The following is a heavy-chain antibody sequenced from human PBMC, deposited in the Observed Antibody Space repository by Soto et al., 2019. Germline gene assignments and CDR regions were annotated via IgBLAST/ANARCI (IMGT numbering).Heavy chain of an antibody. V-gene: IGHV4-30-4*01. CDR1: GDSITSGDYY. CDR2: IYYSGST. D-gene: IGHD2-2*02. Sequence: SETLSLTCTVSGDSITSGDYYWSWIRQPPGKGLEWIGYIYYSGSTYYNPSLKGRVTISVDTSKNQFSLKLSSVTAADTAVYYCARASYPSDFQHWGQGTLVTVSS. CDR3: ARASYPSDFQH. J-gene: IGHJ1*01.